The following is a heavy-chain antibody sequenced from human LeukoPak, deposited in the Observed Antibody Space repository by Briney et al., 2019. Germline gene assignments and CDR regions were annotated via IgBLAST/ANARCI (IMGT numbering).Heavy chain of an antibody. Sequence: PSETLSLTCTVSGGSISSYYWSWIRQPPGKGLEWIGYIYYSGSTNYNPSLKSRVTISVDTSKNQFSLKLSSVTAADTAVYYCARILGRSEYYMDVWGKGTTVTVSS. CDR3: ARILGRSEYYMDV. V-gene: IGHV4-59*01. D-gene: IGHD3-16*01. CDR2: IYYSGST. CDR1: GGSISSYY. J-gene: IGHJ6*03.